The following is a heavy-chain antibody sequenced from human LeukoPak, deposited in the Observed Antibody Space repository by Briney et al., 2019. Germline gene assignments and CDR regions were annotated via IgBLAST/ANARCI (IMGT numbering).Heavy chain of an antibody. CDR1: GYRFTSYW. CDR3: ARMGTSGYFSHFDY. V-gene: IGHV5-10-1*01. D-gene: IGHD3-22*01. J-gene: IGHJ4*02. Sequence: GGSLKISCQGSGYRFTSYWISWARQLPGKGLQWMGRIDPSDSYTNYSPSFQGHVTISADKSINTAYLQWSSLKASDTAIYYCARMGTSGYFSHFDYWGQGTLVTVSS. CDR2: IDPSDSYT.